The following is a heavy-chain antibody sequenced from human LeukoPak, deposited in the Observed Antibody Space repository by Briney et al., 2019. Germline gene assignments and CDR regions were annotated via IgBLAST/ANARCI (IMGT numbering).Heavy chain of an antibody. CDR3: ARVRSSSWYDY. Sequence: ASVKVSCKASGYTFTSYYMHWVRQAPGQGLEWMGWSAYNGNTNYAQKFQGRVTMTIDRSTSTAYMELRSLRSDDTAVYYCARVRSSSWYDYWGQGTLVTVSS. CDR2: SAYNGNT. J-gene: IGHJ4*02. V-gene: IGHV1-18*04. CDR1: GYTFTSYY. D-gene: IGHD6-13*01.